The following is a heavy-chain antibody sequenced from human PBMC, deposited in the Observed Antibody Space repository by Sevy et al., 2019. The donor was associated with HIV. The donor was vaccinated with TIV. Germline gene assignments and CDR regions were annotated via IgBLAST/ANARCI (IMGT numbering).Heavy chain of an antibody. CDR1: GYTFSDSGYY. D-gene: IGHD3-3*01. CDR2: INPKSGAT. Sequence: ASVKVSCKASGYTFSDSGYYVHWVRQAPGQGLEWMGWINPKSGATNYAQKFQGRVIMTRDTSVSTANMELNRLTSDDTAVYYCVRESYDFWTGPVDYDYGMDVWGQGTTVTVSS. J-gene: IGHJ6*02. CDR3: VRESYDFWTGPVDYDYGMDV. V-gene: IGHV1-2*02.